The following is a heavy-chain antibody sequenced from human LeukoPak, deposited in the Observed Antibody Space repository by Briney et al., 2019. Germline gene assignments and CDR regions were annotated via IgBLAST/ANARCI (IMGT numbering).Heavy chain of an antibody. V-gene: IGHV3-11*01. CDR3: ARDLGYYYGSGSYYNEDY. J-gene: IGHJ4*02. Sequence: GGSLRLSCAASGFAFSDSYMSWIRQAPGKGLEWVSYISTSTTTIYYADSVKGRFTISRDNAKNSLFLQMDSLGAEDTALYYCARDLGYYYGSGSYYNEDYWGQGTLVTVSS. CDR2: ISTSTTTI. CDR1: GFAFSDSY. D-gene: IGHD3-10*01.